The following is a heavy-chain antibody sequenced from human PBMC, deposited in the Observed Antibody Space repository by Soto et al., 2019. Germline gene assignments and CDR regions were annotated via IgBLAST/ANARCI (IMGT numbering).Heavy chain of an antibody. CDR2: ISYSGST. Sequence: SGTPSLTCTVPGGSISRVYWSWIRQPPGKGLEWIGYISYSGSTNYNPSLQSRVTISVDTSKNQFSLKLSSVTAADTAVYYCARDGGYAYYDFWSGYYTPRNAFDIWGQGTMVTVSS. V-gene: IGHV4-59*01. J-gene: IGHJ3*02. CDR3: ARDGGYAYYDFWSGYYTPRNAFDI. CDR1: GGSISRVY. D-gene: IGHD3-3*01.